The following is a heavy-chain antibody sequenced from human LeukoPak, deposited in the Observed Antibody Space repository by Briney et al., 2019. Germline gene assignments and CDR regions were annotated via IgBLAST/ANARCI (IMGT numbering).Heavy chain of an antibody. CDR3: ATPLDYYDSSGYHQGGD. Sequence: GGSLRLSCTTSGFTFSRYWMTWVRQATGKGLEWVANIKEDGSRRNYVDSVKGRFTISRDNAKNSLYLQMNSLRAEDTAVYYCATPLDYYDSSGYHQGGDWGQGTLVTVSS. CDR2: IKEDGSRR. V-gene: IGHV3-7*03. J-gene: IGHJ4*02. D-gene: IGHD3-22*01. CDR1: GFTFSRYW.